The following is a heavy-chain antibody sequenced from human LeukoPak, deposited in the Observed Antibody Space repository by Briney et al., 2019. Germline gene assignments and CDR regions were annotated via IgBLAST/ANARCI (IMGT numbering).Heavy chain of an antibody. Sequence: PGGSLGLSCAASGFTCDDYAMHWVRQAPGKGLEWVSGISWNRGSIGYADSVKGRFTISRDNAKMSLYLQMNSLRAEDTALYYCAKGYCSSISCHADYWGQGTLVTASS. CDR2: ISWNRGSI. V-gene: IGHV3-9*01. J-gene: IGHJ4*02. CDR3: AKGYCSSISCHADY. CDR1: GFTCDDYA. D-gene: IGHD2-2*01.